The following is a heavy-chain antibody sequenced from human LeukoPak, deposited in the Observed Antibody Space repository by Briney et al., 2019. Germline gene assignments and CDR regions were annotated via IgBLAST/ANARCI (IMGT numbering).Heavy chain of an antibody. CDR3: AKADLFNYGRRGYYFDY. J-gene: IGHJ4*02. CDR2: ISGSGGST. CDR1: GFTFSSYW. V-gene: IGHV3-23*01. D-gene: IGHD4-17*01. Sequence: GXXLRLSCAASGFTFSSYWMHWVRQAPGKGLEWVSAISGSGGSTYYADSVKGRFTISRDNSKNTLYLQMNSLRAEDTAVYYCAKADLFNYGRRGYYFDYWGQGTLVTVSS.